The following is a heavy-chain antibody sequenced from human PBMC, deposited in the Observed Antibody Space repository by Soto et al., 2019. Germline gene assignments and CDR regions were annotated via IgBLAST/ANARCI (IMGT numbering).Heavy chain of an antibody. V-gene: IGHV1-46*03. D-gene: IGHD2-21*02. Sequence: GASVKVSCKPSGYTFTTYYLHWARQAPGQALEWMGVIHPSGGGTTYAQKFLGRVTVTRDTSTSTVFMELSSLRSDDTAVYYCARGGHIAVVTASFDYWGQGTLVTVSS. J-gene: IGHJ4*02. CDR1: GYTFTTYY. CDR2: IHPSGGGT. CDR3: ARGGHIAVVTASFDY.